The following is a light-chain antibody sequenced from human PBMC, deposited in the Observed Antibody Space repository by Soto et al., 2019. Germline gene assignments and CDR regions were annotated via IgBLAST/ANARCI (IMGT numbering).Light chain of an antibody. V-gene: IGKV3-20*01. Sequence: EIVLTQSPGTLSLSPGERATLSCRASQSVSSSYFAWYQQKPGQAPRLLIYGASSRATGLPDRFSGSGSGTAFTLIISRREPEDFAAYYCQQYGISPPYTFGQGTKLEIK. CDR2: GAS. J-gene: IGKJ2*01. CDR3: QQYGISPPYT. CDR1: QSVSSSY.